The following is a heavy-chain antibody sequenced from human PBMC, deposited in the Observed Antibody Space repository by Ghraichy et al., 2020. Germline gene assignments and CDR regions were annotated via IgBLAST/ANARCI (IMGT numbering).Heavy chain of an antibody. CDR1: GGTFSSYA. CDR3: ARDVIVVVPAYKWNLDYYYYGMDV. D-gene: IGHD2-2*01. J-gene: IGHJ6*02. Sequence: SVKVSCKASGGTFSSYAISWVRQAPGQGLEWMGGIIPIFGTANYAQKFQGRVTITADESTSTAYMELSSLRSEDTAVYYCARDVIVVVPAYKWNLDYYYYGMDVWGQGTTVTVSS. CDR2: IIPIFGTA. V-gene: IGHV1-69*13.